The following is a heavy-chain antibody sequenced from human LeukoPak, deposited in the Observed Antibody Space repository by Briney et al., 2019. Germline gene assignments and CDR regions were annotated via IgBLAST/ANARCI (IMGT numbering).Heavy chain of an antibody. Sequence: GGSLRLSCAASGFTFDDYTMHWVRQAPGKGLEWVSLISWDGGSTYYADSVKGRFTISRDNSKNSLYLQMNSLRTEDTALYYCAKGGYYGSGSYFRYMDVWGKGTTVTISS. CDR3: AKGGYYGSGSYFRYMDV. CDR2: ISWDGGST. CDR1: GFTFDDYT. D-gene: IGHD3-10*01. V-gene: IGHV3-43*01. J-gene: IGHJ6*03.